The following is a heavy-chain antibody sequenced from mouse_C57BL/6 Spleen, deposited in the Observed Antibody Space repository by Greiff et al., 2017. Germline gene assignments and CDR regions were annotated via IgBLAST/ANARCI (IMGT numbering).Heavy chain of an antibody. Sequence: EVQLQESGPGLVKPSQSLSLTCSVTGYSITSGYYWNWIRQFPGNKLEWMGYISYDGSNNYNPSLKNRISITRDTSKNQFFLKLNSFTTEDTATYYCARGHYGSSPAMDYWGQGTSVTGSS. CDR1: GYSITSGYY. CDR2: ISYDGSN. V-gene: IGHV3-6*01. D-gene: IGHD1-1*01. J-gene: IGHJ4*01. CDR3: ARGHYGSSPAMDY.